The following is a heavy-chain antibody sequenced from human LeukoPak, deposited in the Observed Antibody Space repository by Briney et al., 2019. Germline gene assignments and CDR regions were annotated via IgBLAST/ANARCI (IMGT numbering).Heavy chain of an antibody. CDR3: ASWGLDYYYYYMDV. V-gene: IGHV3-64*01. J-gene: IGHJ6*03. D-gene: IGHD3-16*01. CDR2: ISSNGGST. CDR1: GFTFSSYA. Sequence: PGGSLRLSCAASGFTFSSYAMHWVRQAPGKGLEYVSAISSNGGSTYYANSVKGRFTISRDNSKNTLYLQMGSLRAEDMAVYYCASWGLDYYYYYMDVWGKGTTVTVSS.